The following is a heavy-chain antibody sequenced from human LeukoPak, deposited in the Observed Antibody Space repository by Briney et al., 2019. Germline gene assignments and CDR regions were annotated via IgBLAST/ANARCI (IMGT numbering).Heavy chain of an antibody. CDR3: ARVRYCSGGSCYFNYYYYYYMDV. CDR1: GGSISSYY. CDR2: IYYSGST. Sequence: SETLSLTCTVSGGSISSYYWSWIRQPPGKGLEWIGYIYYSGSTNYNPSLKSRVTISVDTSKNQFSLKLSSVTAADTAVYYCARVRYCSGGSCYFNYYYYYYMDVWGKGTTVTVSS. D-gene: IGHD2-15*01. V-gene: IGHV4-59*01. J-gene: IGHJ6*03.